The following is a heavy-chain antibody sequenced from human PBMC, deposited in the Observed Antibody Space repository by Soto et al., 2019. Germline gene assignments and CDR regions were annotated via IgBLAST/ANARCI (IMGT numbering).Heavy chain of an antibody. CDR2: ISDSGVST. Sequence: GGSLRLSCAASGFTFSSYAMSWVRQAPGKGLEWVSVISDSGVSTYYADSVKGRFTISRDNSKNTLYPQVNSLRAEDTAVYFCAKDATINYDYVWGSYRYTSFDYWGQGTLVTVSS. CDR1: GFTFSSYA. D-gene: IGHD3-16*02. V-gene: IGHV3-23*01. J-gene: IGHJ4*02. CDR3: AKDATINYDYVWGSYRYTSFDY.